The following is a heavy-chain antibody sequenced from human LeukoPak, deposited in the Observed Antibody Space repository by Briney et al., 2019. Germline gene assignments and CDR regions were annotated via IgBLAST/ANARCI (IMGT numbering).Heavy chain of an antibody. V-gene: IGHV4-59*01. CDR3: ARGLEWYITHPYNWLDP. CDR2: IYYSGST. CDR1: GGSISSYY. J-gene: IGHJ5*02. D-gene: IGHD3-3*01. Sequence: SETLSLTCTVSGGSISSYYWSWIRQPPGKGLEWIGYIYYSGSTNYNPSLKSRVTISVDTSKNQFSLKLSSVTAADTAVYYCARGLEWYITHPYNWLDPWGQGTLVTVSS.